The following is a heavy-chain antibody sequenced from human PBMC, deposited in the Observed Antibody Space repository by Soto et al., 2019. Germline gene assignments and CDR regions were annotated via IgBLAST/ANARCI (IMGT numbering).Heavy chain of an antibody. V-gene: IGHV3-23*01. Sequence: GGSLRLSCAASGFTFSSYAMSWVRQAPGKGLEWVSAVSGSGGSTYYADSVKGRFTISRDNSKITLYLQMSGLRAEDTAVYYCAKSIFGVVTFDYWGRGTLVTVSS. CDR3: AKSIFGVVTFDY. J-gene: IGHJ4*02. CDR2: VSGSGGST. CDR1: GFTFSSYA. D-gene: IGHD3-3*01.